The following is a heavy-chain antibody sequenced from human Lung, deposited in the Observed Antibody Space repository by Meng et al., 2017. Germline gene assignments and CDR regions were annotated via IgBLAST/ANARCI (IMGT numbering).Heavy chain of an antibody. J-gene: IGHJ2*01. CDR2: IYNSGST. V-gene: IGHV4-30-4*01. CDR3: ARGQKGYFDL. CDR1: GGSISSSNYY. Sequence: VQLPESGPGLVKPSQTLSLTCTVSGGSISSSNYYWSWIRQPPGKGLEWSGHIYNSGSTYYNPSLKSRITISVDTSKNQFSLKLSSVTAADTAVYYCARGQKGYFDLWGRGTLVTVFS.